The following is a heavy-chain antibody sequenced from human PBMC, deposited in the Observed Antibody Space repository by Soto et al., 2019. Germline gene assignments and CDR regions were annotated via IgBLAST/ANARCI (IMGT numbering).Heavy chain of an antibody. Sequence: PSETLSLTCTVSGASISAYAWSWIRQPAGKGLEWIGRLYSSGNTNYNPSFKSRLTMSADTSKNQFSLKLSSVTAADTAVYYCARGPYSSGWYVVDYWGQGTLVTVPQ. CDR3: ARGPYSSGWYVVDY. J-gene: IGHJ4*02. CDR2: LYSSGNT. V-gene: IGHV4-4*07. CDR1: GASISAYA. D-gene: IGHD6-19*01.